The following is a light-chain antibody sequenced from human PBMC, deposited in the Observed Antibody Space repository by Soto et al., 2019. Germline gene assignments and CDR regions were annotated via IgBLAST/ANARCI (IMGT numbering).Light chain of an antibody. CDR1: STNIGTSY. V-gene: IGLV1-44*01. Sequence: QSVLTQPPSASGTPGQTVTISCSGSSTNIGTSYVHWYKHLPGTDPKPLIYTNDQRPSGVPDRFSGSKSGTSASLAISGLQSEDEDAYYCAVWDASLNGHVFGAGTKLTVL. CDR2: TND. CDR3: AVWDASLNGHV. J-gene: IGLJ1*01.